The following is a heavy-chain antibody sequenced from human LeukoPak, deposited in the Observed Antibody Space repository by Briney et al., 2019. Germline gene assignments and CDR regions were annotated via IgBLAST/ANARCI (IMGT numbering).Heavy chain of an antibody. Sequence: PGGSLRLSCVASGFTFSGYSMHWVRQAPGKGLEWVSSISSSNSYIYYADSVKGRFTISRDNAKNSLFLQMNSLRAEDTAVYYCARGPDFWSAYPNWFDPWGQGTLVTVSS. V-gene: IGHV3-21*01. CDR2: ISSSNSYI. CDR3: ARGPDFWSAYPNWFDP. J-gene: IGHJ5*02. D-gene: IGHD3-3*01. CDR1: GFTFSGYS.